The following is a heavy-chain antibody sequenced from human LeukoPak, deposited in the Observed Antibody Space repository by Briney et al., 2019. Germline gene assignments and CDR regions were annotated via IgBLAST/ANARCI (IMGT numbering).Heavy chain of an antibody. CDR3: ARRGLRYSSGWYDY. CDR2: VGHGGSA. J-gene: IGHJ4*02. V-gene: IGHV4-34*01. D-gene: IGHD6-19*01. CDR1: GGSFSAFF. Sequence: SETLSLTCAVSGGSFSAFFWRWIRQPPGKGLEWIGDVGHGGSADYNPSLKSRVTISVDTSKNQFSLKLSSVTAADTAVYYCARRGLRYSSGWYDYWGQGTLVTVSS.